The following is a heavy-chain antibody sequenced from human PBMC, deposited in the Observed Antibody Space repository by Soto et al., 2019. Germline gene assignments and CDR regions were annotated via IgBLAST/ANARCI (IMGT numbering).Heavy chain of an antibody. J-gene: IGHJ6*02. V-gene: IGHV3-30-3*01. CDR3: ARAPRRYCTSLSCLGLYCLGV. CDR2: ISLAGNIK. CDR1: GFSFSDYA. D-gene: IGHD2-8*01. Sequence: PGGSLRLSCAASGFSFSDYAMHWVRHVPGQGLEWVAVISLAGNIKYDADSVKGRFTISRDNAKDTLFLKMYSLKGEDTAVYSCARAPRRYCTSLSCLGLYCLGVWGQGTAVTVSS.